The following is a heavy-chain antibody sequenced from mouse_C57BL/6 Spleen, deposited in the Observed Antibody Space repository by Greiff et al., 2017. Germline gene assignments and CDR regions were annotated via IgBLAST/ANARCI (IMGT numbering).Heavy chain of an antibody. D-gene: IGHD2-4*01. CDR2: IYPGDGDT. CDR1: GYAFSSYW. V-gene: IGHV1-80*01. J-gene: IGHJ2*01. CDR3: ARDDYDVEGRDYFGY. Sequence: VQLQQSGAELVKPGASVKISCKASGYAFSSYWMNWVKQRPGKGLEWIGQIYPGDGDTNYNGKFKGKATLTADKSSSTAYMQLSSLTSEDSAVYFCARDDYDVEGRDYFGYWGQGTTLTVSS.